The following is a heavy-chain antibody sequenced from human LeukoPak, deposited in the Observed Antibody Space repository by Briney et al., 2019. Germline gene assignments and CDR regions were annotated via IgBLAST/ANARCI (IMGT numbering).Heavy chain of an antibody. Sequence: GGSLRLSCAASGFTFRDYWMNWVRQAPGKGLEWVSSISSSSSYIYYADSVKGRFTISRDNAKNSLYLQMNSLRAEDTAVYYCARDTDSSGFGYWGQGTLVTVSS. CDR2: ISSSSSYI. V-gene: IGHV3-21*01. CDR3: ARDTDSSGFGY. D-gene: IGHD6-19*01. CDR1: GFTFRDYW. J-gene: IGHJ4*02.